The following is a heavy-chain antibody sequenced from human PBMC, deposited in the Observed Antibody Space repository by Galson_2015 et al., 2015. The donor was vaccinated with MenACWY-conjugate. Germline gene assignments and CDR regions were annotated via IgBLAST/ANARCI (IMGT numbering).Heavy chain of an antibody. V-gene: IGHV3-21*01. D-gene: IGHD6-19*01. Sequence: SLRLSCAASGFTSSTYTMNWVRQAPGKGLEWVSSISSSSSYIFYADSVKGRFTISRDNAKNSLYMQMNGLRDEDTAVYYCARKVNSGWFDYWGQGTLVTVSS. CDR3: ARKVNSGWFDY. CDR1: GFTSSTYT. CDR2: ISSSSSYI. J-gene: IGHJ4*02.